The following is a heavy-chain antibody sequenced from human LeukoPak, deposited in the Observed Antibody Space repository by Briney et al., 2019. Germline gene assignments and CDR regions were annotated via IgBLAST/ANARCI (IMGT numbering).Heavy chain of an antibody. Sequence: GGSLRLSCAASGFTFSSYAMSWVRQAPGKRLEWVSAISGSGGSTYYADSVKGRFTISRDNSKNTLYLQMNSLRAEDTAVYYCAKAGFLGLRPFDYWGQGTLVTVSS. CDR3: AKAGFLGLRPFDY. CDR1: GFTFSSYA. V-gene: IGHV3-23*01. CDR2: ISGSGGST. D-gene: IGHD2-15*01. J-gene: IGHJ4*02.